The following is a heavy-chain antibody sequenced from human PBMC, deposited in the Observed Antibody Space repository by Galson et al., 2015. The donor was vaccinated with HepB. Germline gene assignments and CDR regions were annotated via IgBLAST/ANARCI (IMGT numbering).Heavy chain of an antibody. J-gene: IGHJ5*02. V-gene: IGHV3-30-3*01. CDR3: ARDFLEPTQSNWFDP. D-gene: IGHD3-3*01. CDR2: TSYDGINK. Sequence: SLRLSCAASGFTFSSYSMHWVRQAPGKGLEWVAVTSYDGINKYYADSVKGRFTISRDNSKNTLYLQMNNLRAEDTAVYYCARDFLEPTQSNWFDPWGQGTLVTVSS. CDR1: GFTFSSYS.